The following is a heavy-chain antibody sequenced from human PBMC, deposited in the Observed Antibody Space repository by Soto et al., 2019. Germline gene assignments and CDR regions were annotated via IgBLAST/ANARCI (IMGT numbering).Heavy chain of an antibody. CDR2: ISYDGSNK. Sequence: PGGSLRLSCAASGFTFSSYAMHWVRQAPGKGLEWVAVISYDGSNKYYADSVKGRFTISRDNSKNTLYLQMNSLRAEDTAVYYCARAPGPAAGTRDYWGQGTLVTVSS. V-gene: IGHV3-30-3*01. CDR1: GFTFSSYA. J-gene: IGHJ4*02. D-gene: IGHD6-13*01. CDR3: ARAPGPAAGTRDY.